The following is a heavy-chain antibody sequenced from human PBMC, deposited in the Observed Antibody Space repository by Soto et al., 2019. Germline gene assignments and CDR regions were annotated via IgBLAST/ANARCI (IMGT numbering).Heavy chain of an antibody. Sequence: EVQLVESGGGLIQPGGSLRLSCAASGFTVSSNYMSWVRQAPGKGLEWVSVIYSGGSTYYADSVKGRFTISRDNSKNTLYVQMNGVRGEDTAVYYCARGRYDPFYYYYYGMDVWGQGTTVTVSS. V-gene: IGHV3-53*01. CDR1: GFTVSSNY. CDR3: ARGRYDPFYYYYYGMDV. D-gene: IGHD1-1*01. J-gene: IGHJ6*02. CDR2: IYSGGST.